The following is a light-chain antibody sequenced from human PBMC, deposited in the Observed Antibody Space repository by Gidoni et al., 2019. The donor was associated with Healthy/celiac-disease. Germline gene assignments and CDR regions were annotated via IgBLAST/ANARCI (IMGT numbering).Light chain of an antibody. V-gene: IGKV1-13*02. CDR2: DAS. J-gene: IGKJ5*01. Sequence: AIQLTQSPSSLSASVGYRVTITCRASQGISSALAWYQQKPGKAPKLLIYDASSLESGVPSRFSGSGSGTDVTLTISSLQPEDFATYYCQQFNTYPTFGQGTRLEIK. CDR1: QGISSA. CDR3: QQFNTYPT.